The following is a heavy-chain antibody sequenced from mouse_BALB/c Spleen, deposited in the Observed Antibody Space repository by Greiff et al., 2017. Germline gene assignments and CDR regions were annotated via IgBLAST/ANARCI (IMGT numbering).Heavy chain of an antibody. J-gene: IGHJ1*01. CDR2: IDPYNGGT. CDR3: ARKDYDENFDV. Sequence: EVKLVESGPELVKPGASVKVSCKASGYAFTSYNMYWVKQSHGKSLEWIGYIDPYNGGTSYNQKFKGKATLTVDKSSSTAYMHLNSLTSEDSAVYYCARKDYDENFDVWGAGTTVTVSS. D-gene: IGHD2-4*01. V-gene: IGHV1S135*01. CDR1: GYAFTSYN.